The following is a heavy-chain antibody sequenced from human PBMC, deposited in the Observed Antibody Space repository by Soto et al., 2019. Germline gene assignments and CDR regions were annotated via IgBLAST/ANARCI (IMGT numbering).Heavy chain of an antibody. V-gene: IGHV1-2*04. CDR2: INPNSGGT. D-gene: IGHD2-2*01. CDR1: GYTFTGYY. Sequence: ASVKVSCKASGYTFTGYYMHWVRQAPGQGMEGMGWINPNSGGTNCAQKFQCWVTMTRDTSISTAYMELSRLRSDDTAVYYCASVGYCSSTSCYAAGGMDVWGQGTTVTVSS. CDR3: ASVGYCSSTSCYAAGGMDV. J-gene: IGHJ6*02.